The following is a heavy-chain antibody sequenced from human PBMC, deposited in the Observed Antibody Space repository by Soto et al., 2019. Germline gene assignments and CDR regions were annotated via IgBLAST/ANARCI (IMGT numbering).Heavy chain of an antibody. CDR1: GGSISRGPYY. Sequence: SETLSLTCTVSGGSISRGPYYWTWIRQHPERGLEWIGYIYNSGNTYYNPSLKSRVIISVDTSKNQFSLKLSSVAAADTAIYFCAKTAGDSLYYFDSWGQGTLVTVSS. D-gene: IGHD4-17*01. V-gene: IGHV4-31*03. CDR3: AKTAGDSLYYFDS. J-gene: IGHJ4*01. CDR2: IYNSGNT.